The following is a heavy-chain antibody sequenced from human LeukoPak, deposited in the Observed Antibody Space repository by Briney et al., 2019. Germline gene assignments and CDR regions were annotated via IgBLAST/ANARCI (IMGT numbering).Heavy chain of an antibody. CDR2: FDPEDGET. D-gene: IGHD3-9*01. J-gene: IGHJ4*02. CDR1: GYTLTELS. CDR3: AREGLTSFYDILTGYYRALDY. V-gene: IGHV1-24*01. Sequence: GASVKVSCKVSGYTLTELSMHWVRQAPGKGLEWMGGFDPEDGETIYAQKFQGRVTMTEDTSTDTAYMELSSLRSEDTAVYYCAREGLTSFYDILTGYYRALDYWGQGTLVTVSS.